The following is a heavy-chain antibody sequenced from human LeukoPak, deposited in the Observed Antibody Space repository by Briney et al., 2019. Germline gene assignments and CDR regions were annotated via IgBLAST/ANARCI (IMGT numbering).Heavy chain of an antibody. CDR2: IYSGGST. CDR3: AQGGSGWPDLED. Sequence: GGSLRLSCAASWFTVSSDYLTWVRQAPGKGLEWVSVIYSGGSTDYADSVKGRFTISKDNSKNTLYLQMNSLRAEDTAVYYCAQGGSGWPDLEDWGQGTLVTVSS. D-gene: IGHD6-19*01. V-gene: IGHV3-53*01. CDR1: WFTVSSDY. J-gene: IGHJ4*02.